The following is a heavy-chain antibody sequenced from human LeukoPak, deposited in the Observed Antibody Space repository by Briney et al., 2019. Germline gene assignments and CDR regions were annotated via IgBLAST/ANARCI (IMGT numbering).Heavy chain of an antibody. CDR3: ARTTSLATVTNHFDY. V-gene: IGHV4-4*07. CDR1: GGSISSYY. J-gene: IGHJ4*02. Sequence: SETLSLTCTVSGGSISSYYWSWIRQPAGKGLEWIGRIYTSGSTNYNPSLKSRVTMSVDTSKNQFSLKLSSVTAADTAVYYCARTTSLATVTNHFDYWGQGTLVTVSS. CDR2: IYTSGST. D-gene: IGHD4-17*01.